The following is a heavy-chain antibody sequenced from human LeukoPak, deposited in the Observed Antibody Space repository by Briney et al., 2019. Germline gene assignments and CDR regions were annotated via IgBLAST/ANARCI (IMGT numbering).Heavy chain of an antibody. J-gene: IGHJ3*02. V-gene: IGHV3-23*01. CDR3: ARDYYDSSGYYIAFDI. CDR1: GFTFSSYG. D-gene: IGHD3-22*01. Sequence: PGGSLRLSCAASGFTFSSYGMSWVHQAPGKGLEWVSVISGSGGSTYYAASVKGRFTISRDNSKNTLYLQMNSLRAEDTALYYCARDYYDSSGYYIAFDIWGQGTMVTVSS. CDR2: ISGSGGST.